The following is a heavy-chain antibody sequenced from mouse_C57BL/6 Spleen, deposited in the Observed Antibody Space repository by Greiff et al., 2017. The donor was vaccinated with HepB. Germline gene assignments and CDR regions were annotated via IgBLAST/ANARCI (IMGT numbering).Heavy chain of an antibody. CDR3: ARRGYYGSSPYYLDY. Sequence: EVQVVESGGGLVKPGGSLKLSCAASGFTFSDYGMHWVRQAPEKGLEWVAYISSGSSTIYYADTVKGRFTISRDNAKNTLFLQMTSLGSEDTAMYYWARRGYYGSSPYYLDYWGQGTTLTVSS. D-gene: IGHD1-1*01. CDR2: ISSGSSTI. J-gene: IGHJ2*01. CDR1: GFTFSDYG. V-gene: IGHV5-17*01.